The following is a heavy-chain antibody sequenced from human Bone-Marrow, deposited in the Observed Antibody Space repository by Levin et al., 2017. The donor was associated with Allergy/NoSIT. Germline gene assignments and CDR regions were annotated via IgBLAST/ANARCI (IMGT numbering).Heavy chain of an antibody. D-gene: IGHD2-2*01. J-gene: IGHJ5*02. V-gene: IGHV3-21*01. CDR2: ITSYSDYI. Sequence: MAGGSLRLSCAGSGFIFSTYRMNWVRQAPGKGLEWVSSITSYSDYIHYADSVQGRFTITRDNAKSSLYLQMNSLRAEDTAVYYCARDLGDYCSSNSCPLVPWGQGTLVTVSS. CDR3: ARDLGDYCSSNSCPLVP. CDR1: GFIFSTYR.